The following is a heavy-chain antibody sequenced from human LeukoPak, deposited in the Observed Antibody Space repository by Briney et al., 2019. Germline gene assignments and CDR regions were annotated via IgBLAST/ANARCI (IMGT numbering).Heavy chain of an antibody. CDR1: GGSFSGYY. Sequence: SETLSLTCAVYGGSFSGYYWSWIRQPPGKGLEWIGEINHSGSTNYNPSLKSRVTISVDTSKNQFSLKLSSVTAADTAVYYCASTEMGYCSSTSCYSFDYWGQGTLVTVSS. CDR2: INHSGST. J-gene: IGHJ4*02. CDR3: ASTEMGYCSSTSCYSFDY. V-gene: IGHV4-34*01. D-gene: IGHD2-2*02.